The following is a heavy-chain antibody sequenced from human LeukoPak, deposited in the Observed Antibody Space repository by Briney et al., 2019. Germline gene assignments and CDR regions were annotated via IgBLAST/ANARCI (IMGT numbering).Heavy chain of an antibody. D-gene: IGHD1-20*01. J-gene: IGHJ4*02. V-gene: IGHV4-59*01. Sequence: PSETLSLTCGVSGGSISSYYWSWVRQPPGKGLEWIGYIYYTGIADYSPSLRGRVTMTVDTSKNQFSLHLRSVTAADTAVYYCARMGAIAGASANPDFWGQGTLVSVSS. CDR2: IYYTGIA. CDR1: GGSISSYY. CDR3: ARMGAIAGASANPDF.